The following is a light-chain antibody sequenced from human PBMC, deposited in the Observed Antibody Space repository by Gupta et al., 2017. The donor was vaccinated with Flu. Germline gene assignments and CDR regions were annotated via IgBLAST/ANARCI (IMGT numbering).Light chain of an antibody. CDR1: QSVSSNY. Sequence: EIVLTQSPGTLSLSPGERATLSCRASQSVSSNYLAWYQQKPGQAPRLLMYGASSRATGIPDRFSGSQSGTDFTLTIIRLEPEDFAVYYCQQYGSSPQTFGQGTKVEVK. CDR3: QQYGSSPQT. J-gene: IGKJ1*01. V-gene: IGKV3-20*01. CDR2: GAS.